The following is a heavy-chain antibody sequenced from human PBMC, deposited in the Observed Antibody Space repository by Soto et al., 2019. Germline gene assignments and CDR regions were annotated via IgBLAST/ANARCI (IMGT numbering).Heavy chain of an antibody. CDR1: GFSLTTSGVG. V-gene: IGHV2-5*02. CDR2: IYWDDDK. Sequence: QITLNESGPTVVKPTETLTLTCTFSGFSLTTSGVGVGWVRQSPGKAPEWLAFIYWDDDKRYSTSLKSRLTITKDTSKNQVVLTMANVDPVDTATYYCAHIVLRAVFGLVTTTAIYFDFWGQGTPVVVSS. D-gene: IGHD3-3*01. J-gene: IGHJ4*02. CDR3: AHIVLRAVFGLVTTTAIYFDF.